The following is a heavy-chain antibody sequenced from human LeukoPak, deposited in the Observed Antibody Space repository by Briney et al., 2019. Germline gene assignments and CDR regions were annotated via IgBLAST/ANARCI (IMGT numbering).Heavy chain of an antibody. J-gene: IGHJ4*02. V-gene: IGHV3-30-3*01. CDR2: ISYDGSNK. D-gene: IGHD4-11*01. Sequence: PGRSLRLSCAASGFTFSSYAMHWVRQAPGKGLEWVAVISYDGSNKYYADSVKGRFTISRDNSKNTLYLQMNSLRAEDTAVHYCASGDTVTIAVSSVDYWGQGTLVTVSS. CDR1: GFTFSSYA. CDR3: ASGDTVTIAVSSVDY.